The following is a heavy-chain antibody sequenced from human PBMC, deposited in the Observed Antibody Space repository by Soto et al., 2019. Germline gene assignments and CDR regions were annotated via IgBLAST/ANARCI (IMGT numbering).Heavy chain of an antibody. Sequence: GGSLRLSCAASGFTFSDYYMSWIRQAPGKGLEWVSYISSSGSTIYYADSVKGRFTISRDNAKNSLYLQMNSLRAEDTAVYYCARSMDDYYYYGMDVWGQGTTVTVSS. CDR2: ISSSGSTI. J-gene: IGHJ6*02. D-gene: IGHD3-10*01. V-gene: IGHV3-11*04. CDR1: GFTFSDYY. CDR3: ARSMDDYYYYGMDV.